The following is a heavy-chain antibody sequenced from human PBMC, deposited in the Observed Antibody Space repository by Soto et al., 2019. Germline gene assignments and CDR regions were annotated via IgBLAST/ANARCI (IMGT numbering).Heavy chain of an antibody. D-gene: IGHD6-19*01. CDR3: ARGSSSGGGWGY. V-gene: IGHV3-13*01. CDR1: GFTFSSYD. J-gene: IGHJ4*02. Sequence: EVQLVESGGGLVQPGGSLRLSCAASGFTFSSYDMHWVRQATGKGLEWVSAIGTAGDTYYPGSVKGRFTISRENAKNSLYLKMNSLRAEDTAVYYCARGSSSGGGWGYWGQGTLVTVSS. CDR2: IGTAGDT.